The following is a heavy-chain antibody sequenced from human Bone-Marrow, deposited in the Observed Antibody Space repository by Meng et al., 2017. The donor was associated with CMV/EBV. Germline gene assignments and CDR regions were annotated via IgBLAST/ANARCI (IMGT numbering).Heavy chain of an antibody. D-gene: IGHD3-10*01. Sequence: GESLKISCEASGFSFSGYDMHWVRQAPGKGLEWVAIILYDGSNKDYADSVNGRFTISRDNSKNTLYLQMNSLRAEDTAMYYCARDLGVGCGELLLRGSGDYYGMDVWGQGTTVTVSS. V-gene: IGHV3-30-3*01. J-gene: IGHJ6*02. CDR3: ARDLGVGCGELLLRGSGDYYGMDV. CDR1: GFSFSGYD. CDR2: ILYDGSNK.